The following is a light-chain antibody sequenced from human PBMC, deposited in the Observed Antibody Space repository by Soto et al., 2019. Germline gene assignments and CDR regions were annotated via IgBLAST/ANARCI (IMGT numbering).Light chain of an antibody. V-gene: IGKV1-5*03. CDR2: KAS. Sequence: IHMTQSPSSLCASFRERVTMSWRASHSISSWLAWYQQKPGKAPKLLIYKASSLESGVPSRFSASGSGTDFTLTISDVQPEDFALYYCHQRQSWPRTFGQGTKVDI. CDR1: HSISSW. CDR3: HQRQSWPRT. J-gene: IGKJ1*01.